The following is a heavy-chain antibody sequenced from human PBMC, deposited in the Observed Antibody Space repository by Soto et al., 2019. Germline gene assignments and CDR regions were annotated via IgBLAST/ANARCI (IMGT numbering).Heavy chain of an antibody. CDR1: GGSIISHY. J-gene: IGHJ4*02. V-gene: IGHV4-59*11. CDR2: IYYSGST. D-gene: IGHD4-4*01. CDR3: ARGRRLQYYFDY. Sequence: SETLSLTCTFSGGSIISHYWSWVRQPPGKGLDWIGYIYYSGSTHYNPSLKSRVTISVDTSKNQFSLKLRSVTAADTAVYYCARGRRLQYYFDYWGQGTLVTVSS.